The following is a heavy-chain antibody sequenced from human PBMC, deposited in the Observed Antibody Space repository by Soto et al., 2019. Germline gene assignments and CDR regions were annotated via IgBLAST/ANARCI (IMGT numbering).Heavy chain of an antibody. CDR1: GFTFSNFA. J-gene: IGHJ4*02. CDR2: ISGSGTSK. CDR3: AKDRKSGSGWYWDY. Sequence: EVQLLESGGDLIQPGGSLRLSCAASGFTFSNFAMSWVRQAPGKGLEWVSAISGSGTSKYDADSVKGRFSISRDNSKNTLYLQMNSLRAEDTAVYDCAKDRKSGSGWYWDYWGQGTLVTVSS. D-gene: IGHD6-19*01. V-gene: IGHV3-23*01.